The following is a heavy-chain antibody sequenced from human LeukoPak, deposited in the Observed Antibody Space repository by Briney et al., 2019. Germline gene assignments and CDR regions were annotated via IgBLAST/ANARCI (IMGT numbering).Heavy chain of an antibody. CDR3: ARLGHKVTTTSLDY. Sequence: GESLKISCKGSGYSFTNYWIGWVRQMPGKGLELMGVIYPGDSATRYSPSFQGQVTISVDKSISTAYLQWSSLRASDTAMYYCARLGHKVTTTSLDYWGQGTLVTVSS. CDR2: IYPGDSAT. V-gene: IGHV5-51*01. D-gene: IGHD5-12*01. J-gene: IGHJ4*02. CDR1: GYSFTNYW.